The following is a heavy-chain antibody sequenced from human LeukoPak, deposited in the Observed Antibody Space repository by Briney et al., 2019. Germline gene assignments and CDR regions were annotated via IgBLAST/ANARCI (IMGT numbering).Heavy chain of an antibody. Sequence: SETLSLTCTVSGGSISSYYWSWIRQPPGKGLEWIGYIYYSGSTNYNPSLKSRVTISVDTSKNQFSLKLSSVTAADTAVYYCARHEAYGGNPVLGYWGQGTLVTVSS. CDR2: IYYSGST. CDR1: GGSISSYY. J-gene: IGHJ4*02. CDR3: ARHEAYGGNPVLGY. D-gene: IGHD4-23*01. V-gene: IGHV4-59*08.